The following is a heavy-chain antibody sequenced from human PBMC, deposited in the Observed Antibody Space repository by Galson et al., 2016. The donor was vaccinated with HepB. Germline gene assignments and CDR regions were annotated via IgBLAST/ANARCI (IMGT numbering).Heavy chain of an antibody. CDR1: GGSVSSGSYY. CDR3: ARYYGDFGMDV. CDR2: IYYTGTT. Sequence: ETLSLTCTISGGSVSSGSYYWSWIRQPPGKGLELIGYIYYTGTTNYNPSLKSRVTISVDTSKNQFSLKLNSVTAADTAVYYCARYYGDFGMDVWGQGTTVTVTS. D-gene: IGHD4-17*01. V-gene: IGHV4-61*01. J-gene: IGHJ6*02.